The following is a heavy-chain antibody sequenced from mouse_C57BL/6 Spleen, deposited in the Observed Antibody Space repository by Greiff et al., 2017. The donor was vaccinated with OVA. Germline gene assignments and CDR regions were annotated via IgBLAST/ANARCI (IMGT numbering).Heavy chain of an antibody. J-gene: IGHJ2*01. V-gene: IGHV1-15*01. CDR2: IDPETGGT. CDR1: GYTFTDYE. Sequence: QVQLQQSGAELVRPGASVTLSCKASGYTFTDYEMHWVKQTPVHGLEWIGAIDPETGGTAYNQKFKGKAILTADKSSSTAYMELRSLTSEDSAVYYCTNGSSYDVGYFDYWGQGTTLTVSS. D-gene: IGHD1-1*01. CDR3: TNGSSYDVGYFDY.